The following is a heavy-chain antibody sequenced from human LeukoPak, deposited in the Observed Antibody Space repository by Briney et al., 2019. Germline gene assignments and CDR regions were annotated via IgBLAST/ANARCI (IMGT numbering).Heavy chain of an antibody. D-gene: IGHD4-11*01. J-gene: IGHJ4*02. CDR1: GFAFSNYG. Sequence: GGSLRLSCAASGFAFSNYGASWVRQAPGKGLEWVSSISVSGGDTYYADSVKGRFTVSRDNSKNTLYLQMNSLRADDTAVYYCAIKQFYFENWGQGTPVTVSS. V-gene: IGHV3-23*01. CDR3: AIKQFYFEN. CDR2: ISVSGGDT.